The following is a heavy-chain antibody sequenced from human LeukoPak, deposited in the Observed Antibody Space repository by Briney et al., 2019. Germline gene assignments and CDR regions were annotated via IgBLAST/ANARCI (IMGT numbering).Heavy chain of an antibody. CDR2: MNPNSGNT. CDR3: ASTTYYDFWTPYVGWFDGMDV. CDR1: GYTFTSYD. J-gene: IGHJ6*02. Sequence: GSSVKVSCKASGYTFTSYDISWVRQATGQGLEWMGWMNPNSGNTGYAQKFQGRVTMTRNTSISTAYMELSSLRSEDTAVYYCASTTYYDFWTPYVGWFDGMDVWGQGTTVTVSS. D-gene: IGHD3-3*01. V-gene: IGHV1-8*01.